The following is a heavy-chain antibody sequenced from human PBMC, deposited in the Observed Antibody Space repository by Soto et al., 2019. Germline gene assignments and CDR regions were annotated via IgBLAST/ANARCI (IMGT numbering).Heavy chain of an antibody. J-gene: IGHJ4*02. CDR3: ARGDYYFDY. CDR2: ISYDGSNK. CDR1: GFTFSSYA. V-gene: IGHV3-30-3*01. Sequence: QVPLVESGGGVVQPGRSLRLSCAASGFTFSSYAMHWVRQAPGKGLEWVAVISYDGSNKYYADSVKGRFTISRDNSKNTLYLQMNSLRAEDTAVYYCARGDYYFDYWGQGTLVTVSS.